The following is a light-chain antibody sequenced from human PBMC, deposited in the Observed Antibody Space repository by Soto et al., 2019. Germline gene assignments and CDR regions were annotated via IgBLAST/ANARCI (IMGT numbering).Light chain of an antibody. Sequence: EIVLTQSPGTLSLSPGERATLSCRASQSVSSSYLAWYQQKPGQAPRLRIYGASGRATGIPDRFSGSGSGTLFPLTISRLEPEDFAVYYCQQYGSSPPYTFGQGTKLEIK. V-gene: IGKV3-20*01. CDR1: QSVSSSY. CDR3: QQYGSSPPYT. CDR2: GAS. J-gene: IGKJ2*01.